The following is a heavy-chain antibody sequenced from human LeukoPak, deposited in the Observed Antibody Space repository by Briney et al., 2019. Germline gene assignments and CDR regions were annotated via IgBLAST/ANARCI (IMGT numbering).Heavy chain of an antibody. CDR1: GFTFGSFA. CDR3: AQGSGYYYYYMDV. V-gene: IGHV3-23*01. J-gene: IGHJ6*03. D-gene: IGHD6-19*01. Sequence: GGSLRLSCVASGFTFGSFAMTWVRQAPGKGLEWVAAISGSGDKTYYADSVKGRFTISRDNSKNTLYLQMNSLRAEDTAVYYCAQGSGYYYYYMDVWGKGTTVTVSS. CDR2: ISGSGDKT.